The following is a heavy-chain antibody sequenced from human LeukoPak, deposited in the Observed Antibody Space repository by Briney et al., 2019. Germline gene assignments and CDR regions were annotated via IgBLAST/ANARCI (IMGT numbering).Heavy chain of an antibody. Sequence: GGALEISCKGSGYIFADSWVAWGRQMPGKGLEWMAIIYPGDSDTRYSPSFEGQVTISADKSISTAYLQWSSLKASDTAKYYCARSPMGWGYGMDVWGQGTTVTVSS. CDR2: IYPGDSDT. CDR1: GYIFADSW. CDR3: ARSPMGWGYGMDV. D-gene: IGHD3-10*01. V-gene: IGHV5-51*01. J-gene: IGHJ6*02.